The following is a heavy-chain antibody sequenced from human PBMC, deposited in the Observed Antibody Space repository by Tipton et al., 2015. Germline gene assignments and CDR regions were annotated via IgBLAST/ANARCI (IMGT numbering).Heavy chain of an antibody. Sequence: TLSLTCTVSGGSISSYYWSWIRQPAGKGLEWIGRIYTSGTTNYNPSLKSRVTMSVDTSKNQFSLKLRSVTAADTAVYYCARESLLAYYFDYWGQGTLVTVSS. D-gene: IGHD2/OR15-2a*01. CDR3: ARESLLAYYFDY. CDR1: GGSISSYY. CDR2: IYTSGTT. V-gene: IGHV4-4*07. J-gene: IGHJ4*02.